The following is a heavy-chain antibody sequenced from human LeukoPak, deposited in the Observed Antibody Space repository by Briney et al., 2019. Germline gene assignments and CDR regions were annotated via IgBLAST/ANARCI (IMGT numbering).Heavy chain of an antibody. CDR1: SDSISSTRNY. J-gene: IGHJ4*02. CDR3: ARIIMFGAIIEN. Sequence: SETLSLTCSVSSDSISSTRNYWGWIRPPPGQGREWIGNIYIGRTTWHKTSLKSRTTSSVATSRTHFIEVVRSVTAAETAVYFCARIIMFGAIIENWGQGILVSASS. CDR2: IYIGRTT. V-gene: IGHV4-39*06. D-gene: IGHD3/OR15-3a*01.